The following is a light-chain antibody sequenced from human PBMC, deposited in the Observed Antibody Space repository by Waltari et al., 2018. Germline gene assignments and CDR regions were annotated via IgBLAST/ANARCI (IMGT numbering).Light chain of an antibody. Sequence: DIVMTQSPDSLAVSLGERATINCKSSQSVLYSSNNKNYLAWYQQKPGQPPKLLIYWASTLESGVPDRFSGSGSGTDFTLTISSLQAEDVAVYYSQQYYSTPYSFGQGTKLEIK. CDR2: WAS. CDR1: QSVLYSSNNKNY. CDR3: QQYYSTPYS. V-gene: IGKV4-1*01. J-gene: IGKJ2*03.